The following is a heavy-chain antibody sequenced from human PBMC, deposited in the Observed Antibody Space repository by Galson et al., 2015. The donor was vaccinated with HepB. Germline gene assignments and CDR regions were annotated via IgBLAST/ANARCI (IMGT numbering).Heavy chain of an antibody. V-gene: IGHV4-34*01. CDR2: INHSGST. D-gene: IGHD1-26*01. CDR3: ARVGVGGSYVLGSYMDV. CDR1: GGSFSGYY. Sequence: TLSLTCAVYGGSFSGYYWSWIRQPPGKGLEWIGEINHSGSTNYNPSLKSRVTISVDTSKNQFSLKLSSVTAADTAVYYCARVGVGGSYVLGSYMDVWGKGTTVTVSS. J-gene: IGHJ6*03.